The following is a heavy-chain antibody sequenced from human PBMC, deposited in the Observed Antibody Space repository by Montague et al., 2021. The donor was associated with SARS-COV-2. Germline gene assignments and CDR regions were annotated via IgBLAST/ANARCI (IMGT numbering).Heavy chain of an antibody. D-gene: IGHD3-16*01. CDR2: VHDIESS. V-gene: IGHV4-59*01. J-gene: IGHJ4*02. CDR3: ARVTLGGRDGRTRQYDGLDS. Sequence: SEILSLTRTVSGGSISRYFWNWIRQTPGKGLEWMGYVHDIESSIXNPSLQSRITILLDTPKNQFSLRLNAVTAADTAVYYCARVTLGGRDGRTRQYDGLDSWGQGILVTVSS. CDR1: GGSISRYF.